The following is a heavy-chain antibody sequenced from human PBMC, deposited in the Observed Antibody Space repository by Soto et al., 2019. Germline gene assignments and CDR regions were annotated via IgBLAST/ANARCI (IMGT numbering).Heavy chain of an antibody. CDR3: TTEEYSSSSGYY. CDR1: GFTFSNAW. Sequence: PGGSLRLSCAASGFTFSNAWMSWVRQAPGKGLEWVGRIKSKTDGGTTDYAAPVKGRFTISRDDSKNTLYLQMNSLKTEDTAVYYCTTEEYSSSSGYYWVQGTLVTVSS. CDR2: IKSKTDGGTT. J-gene: IGHJ4*02. D-gene: IGHD6-6*01. V-gene: IGHV3-15*01.